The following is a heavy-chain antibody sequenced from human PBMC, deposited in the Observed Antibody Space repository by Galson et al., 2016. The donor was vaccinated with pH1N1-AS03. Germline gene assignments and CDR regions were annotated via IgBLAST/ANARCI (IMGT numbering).Heavy chain of an antibody. CDR2: ISGTGGSP. J-gene: IGHJ4*02. CDR1: GFTFSDYA. V-gene: IGHV3-23*01. Sequence: SLRLSCAASGFTFSDYAMGWVRQAPGKGLEWLAEISGTGGSPFYADSVKGRVTISRDNSKNTVYLQMTSLRAEDTAVYYCATNALKVRVDYCGQGTLVTVSS. CDR3: ATNALKVRVDY. D-gene: IGHD1-1*01.